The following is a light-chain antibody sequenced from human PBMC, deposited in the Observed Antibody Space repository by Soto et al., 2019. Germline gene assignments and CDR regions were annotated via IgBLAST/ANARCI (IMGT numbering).Light chain of an antibody. J-gene: IGKJ5*01. Sequence: DLQMPQYPSSLSASVGDRVTITCRASQSISSYLNWYQQKPGKAPKLLIYAASSLQSGVPSRFSGSGAGTDLTLTISSLQPEDFAIYYCQQSYSTPTVGQRTRLQIK. CDR1: QSISSY. CDR2: AAS. CDR3: QQSYSTPT. V-gene: IGKV1-39*01.